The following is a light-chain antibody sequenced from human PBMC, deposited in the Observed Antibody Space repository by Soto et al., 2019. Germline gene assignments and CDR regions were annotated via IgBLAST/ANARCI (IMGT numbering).Light chain of an antibody. CDR1: QSISPW. CDR3: QQYKTYPYT. V-gene: IGKV1-5*03. CDR2: TTS. Sequence: DIQMTQSPSTLSASVGDRVTITCRASQSISPWLAWYQQIPGKAPNLLIYTTSTLESGVPSRFSGSGSGTEFTLTISSLQPDDFATYYCQQYKTYPYTFGQGTKVDIK. J-gene: IGKJ2*01.